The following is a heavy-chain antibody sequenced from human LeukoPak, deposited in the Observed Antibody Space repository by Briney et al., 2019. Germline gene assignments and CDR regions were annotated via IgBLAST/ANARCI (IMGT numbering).Heavy chain of an antibody. CDR2: IHHDGIT. CDR3: ARQGYYYGSGSYLPYYFDY. V-gene: IGHV4-38-2*02. J-gene: IGHJ4*02. Sequence: NPSETLSLTCSISGYSISSGYFWGWIRQPPGKGLEWIGNIHHDGITYYNPSLKSRVTISLDPSKNQFSLKLSSVTAADTAVYYCARQGYYYGSGSYLPYYFDYWGQGTLVTVSS. CDR1: GYSISSGYF. D-gene: IGHD3-10*01.